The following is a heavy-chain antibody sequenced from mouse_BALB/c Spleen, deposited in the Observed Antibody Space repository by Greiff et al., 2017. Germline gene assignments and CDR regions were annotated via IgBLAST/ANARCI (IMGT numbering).Heavy chain of an antibody. CDR3: ARDGNYGRDYCDY. J-gene: IGHJ2*01. V-gene: IGHV1-55*01. CDR1: GYNFTSYW. Sequence: VQLQQPGAELVKPGTSVKLSCKASGYNFTSYWINWVKLRPGQGLEWIGDIYPGSGSTNYNEKFKSKATLTVDTSSSTAYMQLSSLASEDSALYYCARDGNYGRDYCDYWGQGTTLTVSS. CDR2: IYPGSGST. D-gene: IGHD2-1*01.